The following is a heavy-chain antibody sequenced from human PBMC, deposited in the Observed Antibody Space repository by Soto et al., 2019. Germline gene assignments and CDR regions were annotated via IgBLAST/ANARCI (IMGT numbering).Heavy chain of an antibody. D-gene: IGHD6-13*01. CDR3: APPLGYSSSPAESSQH. V-gene: IGHV3-21*01. CDR2: ISSSSSYI. J-gene: IGHJ1*01. CDR1: GFTFSSYS. Sequence: GESLKISCAASGFTFSSYSMNWVRQAPGKGLEWVSSISSSSSYIYYADSVKGRFTISRDNAKNSLYLQMNSLRAEDTAVYYCAPPLGYSSSPAESSQHWGQGTLVPVSS.